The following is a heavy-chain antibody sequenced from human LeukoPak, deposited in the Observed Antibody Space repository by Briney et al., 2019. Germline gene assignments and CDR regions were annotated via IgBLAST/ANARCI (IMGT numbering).Heavy chain of an antibody. J-gene: IGHJ3*02. CDR1: GGSISSYY. CDR3: ASVGDYGGNGDAFDI. D-gene: IGHD4-23*01. V-gene: IGHV4-59*01. Sequence: SETLSLTCTVSGGSISSYYWSWIRQPPGKGLEWIGYIYYSGSTNYNPSLKSRVTISVDTSTNQFSLKLSSVTAADTAVYYCASVGDYGGNGDAFDIWGQGTMVTVSS. CDR2: IYYSGST.